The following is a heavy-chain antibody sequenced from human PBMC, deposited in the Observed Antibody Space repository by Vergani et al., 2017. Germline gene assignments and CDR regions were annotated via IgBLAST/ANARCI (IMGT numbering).Heavy chain of an antibody. V-gene: IGHV3-9*01. D-gene: IGHD3-22*01. CDR1: GFPFKIYG. Sequence: EVQLVESGGDLAQPGTSLRLTCEASGFPFKIYGMHWARLIPGKGLEWVSGISWNSGATGYADSVKGRVTISRDNAKNCLYLQMHNLRPEDTALYFCVRGSVYYYDSAGNGCDPYTGFDVWGLGTMVTVSS. CDR2: ISWNSGAT. CDR3: VRGSVYYYDSAGNGCDPYTGFDV. J-gene: IGHJ3*01.